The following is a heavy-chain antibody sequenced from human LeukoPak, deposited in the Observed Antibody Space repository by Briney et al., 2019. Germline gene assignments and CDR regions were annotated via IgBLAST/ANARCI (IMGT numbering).Heavy chain of an antibody. CDR3: ARELNYDSSGYYFDY. CDR2: INPNSGGT. V-gene: IGHV1-2*02. Sequence: ASVKVSCKASGYTFTVYFMHWVRQAPGQGLEWMEWINPNSGGTNYAQKFQGRVTMTRDTSISTAYMELSRLRSDDTAVYYCARELNYDSSGYYFDYWGQGTLVTVSS. D-gene: IGHD3-22*01. J-gene: IGHJ4*02. CDR1: GYTFTVYF.